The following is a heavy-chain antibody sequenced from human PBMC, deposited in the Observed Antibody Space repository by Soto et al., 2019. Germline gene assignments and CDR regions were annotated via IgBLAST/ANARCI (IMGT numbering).Heavy chain of an antibody. D-gene: IGHD2-2*01. CDR1: GFTFSSYS. Sequence: GSLRLSCAASGFTFSSYSMNWVRQAPGKGLEWVSSISSSSSYIYYADSMKGRFTISRDNAKNSLYLQMNSLRAEDTAVYYCARESCSSASCLYNWFDPWGQGTLVTVSS. CDR2: ISSSSSYI. V-gene: IGHV3-21*01. CDR3: ARESCSSASCLYNWFDP. J-gene: IGHJ5*02.